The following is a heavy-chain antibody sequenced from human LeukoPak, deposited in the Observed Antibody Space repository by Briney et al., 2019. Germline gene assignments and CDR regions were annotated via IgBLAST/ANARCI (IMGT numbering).Heavy chain of an antibody. CDR3: ATGRMDWGSYRSRGAFDI. D-gene: IGHD3-16*02. Sequence: GASVKVSCKVSGYTLTELSMHWVRQAPGKGLEWMGGFDPEDGETIYAQKFQGRVTMTEDTSTDTAYMELSSLRSEDTAVYYCATGRMDWGSYRSRGAFDIWGQGTMVTVSS. J-gene: IGHJ3*02. CDR1: GYTLTELS. CDR2: FDPEDGET. V-gene: IGHV1-24*01.